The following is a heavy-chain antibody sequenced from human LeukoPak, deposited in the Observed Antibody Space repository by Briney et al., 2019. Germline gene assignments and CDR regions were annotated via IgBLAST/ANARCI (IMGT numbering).Heavy chain of an antibody. CDR1: GGSISSSNW. J-gene: IGHJ4*02. Sequence: SETQSLTCAVSGGSISSSNWWSWVRQPPGKGLEWIGETYHSGSTNYNPSLKSRVTISVDKSKNQFSLKLSSVTAADTAVYYCARRDYYDSTGYYVYWGQGTLVTVSS. D-gene: IGHD3-22*01. V-gene: IGHV4-4*02. CDR2: TYHSGST. CDR3: ARRDYYDSTGYYVY.